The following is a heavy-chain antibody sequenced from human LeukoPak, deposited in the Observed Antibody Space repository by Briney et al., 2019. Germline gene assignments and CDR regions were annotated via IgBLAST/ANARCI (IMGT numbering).Heavy chain of an antibody. J-gene: IGHJ4*02. CDR1: GFTVSSNH. D-gene: IGHD6-13*01. CDR2: IYSGGST. Sequence: LGGSLRLSCAASGFTVSSNHMSWVRQGPGKGLEWVSVIYSGGSTYYADSVKGRFTISRDNSKNTLYLQMNSLRAEDTAVYYCASHSSSWYGFDYWGQGTLVTVSS. V-gene: IGHV3-53*01. CDR3: ASHSSSWYGFDY.